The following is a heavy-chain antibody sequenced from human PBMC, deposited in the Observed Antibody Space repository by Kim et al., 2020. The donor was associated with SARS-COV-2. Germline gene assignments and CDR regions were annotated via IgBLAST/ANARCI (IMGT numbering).Heavy chain of an antibody. V-gene: IGHV4-34*01. J-gene: IGHJ5*01. CDR1: GGTFSGYY. CDR2: INHSGDI. D-gene: IGHD3-9*01. CDR3: ARGRRLLGTLTGSGWFDS. Sequence: SETLSLTGAVYGGTFSGYYWTWIRQSPGKGLEWIGEINHSGDINYNPSLKSRLTMSVDTSKNQVSLKLRSVTAADTAVYYCARGRRLLGTLTGSGWFDS.